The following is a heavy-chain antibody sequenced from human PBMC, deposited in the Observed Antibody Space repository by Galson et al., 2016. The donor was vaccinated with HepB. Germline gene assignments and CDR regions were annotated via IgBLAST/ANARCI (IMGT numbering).Heavy chain of an antibody. CDR3: AREIVPFTGLDY. CDR1: GFAFRSHG. CDR2: IWQNGVNK. D-gene: IGHD2-8*02. Sequence: SLRLSCAASGFAFRSHGMQWVRQAPGKGLEWVAVIWQNGVNKYYADSVKGRFTMSRDDSKNTLYLQMNNLGIEDTAVYFCAREIVPFTGLDYWGQGTLVTVSS. V-gene: IGHV3-33*01. J-gene: IGHJ4*02.